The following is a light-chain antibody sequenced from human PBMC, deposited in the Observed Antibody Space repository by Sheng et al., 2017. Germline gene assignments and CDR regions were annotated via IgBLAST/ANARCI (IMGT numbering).Light chain of an antibody. CDR3: QQSFRKPFT. CDR1: EDIKTY. CDR2: AAS. J-gene: IGKJ3*01. V-gene: IGKV1-39*01. Sequence: DIQMTQSPSPLSACVGDRVVISCRPNEDIKTYLNWYQQKPGLAPKLLIYAASILLSGVPLLGSVAVDLGQISLSPITSLQPDDHAVYYCQQSFRKPFTFGPGTEVDI.